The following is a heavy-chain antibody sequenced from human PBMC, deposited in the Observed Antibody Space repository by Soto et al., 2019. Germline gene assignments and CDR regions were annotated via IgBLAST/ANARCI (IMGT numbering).Heavy chain of an antibody. V-gene: IGHV3-30-3*01. CDR2: ISYDGSNK. J-gene: IGHJ4*02. Sequence: QVQLVESGGGVVQPGRSLRLSCAASGFTFSSYAMHWVRQAPGKGLEWVAVISYDGSNKYYADSVKGRFTISRDNSKNTLYLQMNSLRAEDTAVYDCARQTYYDFWSGYWAPYYLDYWGQGTLVTVSS. CDR1: GFTFSSYA. CDR3: ARQTYYDFWSGYWAPYYLDY. D-gene: IGHD3-3*01.